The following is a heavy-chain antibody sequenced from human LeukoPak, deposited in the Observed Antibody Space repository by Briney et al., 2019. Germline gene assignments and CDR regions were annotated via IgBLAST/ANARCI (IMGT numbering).Heavy chain of an antibody. D-gene: IGHD6-6*01. CDR3: ARLSHLKLVQDYFDY. Sequence: SETLSLTCTVSGDSISSSIYYWGCIRQPPGKGLEWIGSIYYSGSTYYNPSLKSRVTISVDTSKSQFSLKLSSVTAADTAVYYCARLSHLKLVQDYFDYWGQGTLVTVSS. CDR2: IYYSGST. CDR1: GDSISSSIYY. V-gene: IGHV4-39*01. J-gene: IGHJ4*02.